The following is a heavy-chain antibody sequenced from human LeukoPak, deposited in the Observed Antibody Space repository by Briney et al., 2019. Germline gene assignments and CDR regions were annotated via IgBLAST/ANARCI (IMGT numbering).Heavy chain of an antibody. J-gene: IGHJ4*02. CDR2: INPSGGST. D-gene: IGHD5-24*01. CDR1: GYTFTSYY. CDR3: ARVGMGGTPFDY. Sequence: GASVKVSCKASGYTFTSYYMHWVRQAPGQGLEWMGIINPSGGSTSYAQKFQGRVTMTRDMSTSTVYMELSSLRSEDTAVYYCARVGMGGTPFDYWGQGTLVTVSS. V-gene: IGHV1-46*01.